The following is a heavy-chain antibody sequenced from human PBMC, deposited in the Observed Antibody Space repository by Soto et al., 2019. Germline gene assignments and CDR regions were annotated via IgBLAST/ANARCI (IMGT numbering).Heavy chain of an antibody. J-gene: IGHJ5*02. CDR1: GGSISSGGYY. CDR2: IYYSGST. Sequence: SETLSLTCTVSGGSISSGGYYWSWIRQHPGKGLEWIGYIYYSGSTYYNPSLKSRVTISVDTSKNQFSLKLSSVTAADTAVYYCARDWSVYGDRLSWFDPWGQGTLVTVSS. D-gene: IGHD4-17*01. CDR3: ARDWSVYGDRLSWFDP. V-gene: IGHV4-31*03.